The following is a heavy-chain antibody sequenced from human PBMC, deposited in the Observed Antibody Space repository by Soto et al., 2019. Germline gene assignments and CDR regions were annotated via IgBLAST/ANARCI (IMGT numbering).Heavy chain of an antibody. D-gene: IGHD3-3*01. CDR2: ISYDGSNK. Sequence: QVQLVESGGGVVQPGRSLRLSCAASGFTLSSYAIHWVRQAPGKGLEWVALISYDGSNKYYADSVKGRFTISRDNSKNTLYLQMNSLRAEDTAVYYCARHKRDLRFLEWSYYFDYWGQGTLVTVSS. J-gene: IGHJ4*02. CDR3: ARHKRDLRFLEWSYYFDY. CDR1: GFTLSSYA. V-gene: IGHV3-30-3*01.